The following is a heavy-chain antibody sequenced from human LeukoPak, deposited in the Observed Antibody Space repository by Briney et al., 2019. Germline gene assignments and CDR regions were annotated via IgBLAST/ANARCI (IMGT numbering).Heavy chain of an antibody. CDR2: ISYDGSNK. CDR1: GFTFSSYA. CDR3: ASGSPRSEFDY. V-gene: IGHV3-30-3*01. J-gene: IGHJ4*02. D-gene: IGHD1-26*01. Sequence: GGSLRLSCAASGFTFSSYAMHWVRQAPGKGLEWVAVISYDGSNKYYADSVKGRFTISRDNSKNTLYLQMNSLRAEDTAVYYCASGSPRSEFDYWGQGTLVTVSS.